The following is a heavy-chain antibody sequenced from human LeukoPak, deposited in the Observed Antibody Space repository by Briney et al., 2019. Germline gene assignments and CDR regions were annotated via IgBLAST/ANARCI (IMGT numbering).Heavy chain of an antibody. V-gene: IGHV1-8*03. CDR1: GYTFTSYD. J-gene: IGHJ6*03. CDR2: MNPNSGNT. Sequence: ASVKVSCKASGYTFTSYDINWVRQAPGQGLEWMGWMNPNSGNTGYAQKFQGRVTITRNTSISTAYMELSSLRSEDTAVYYCARQYSSYYYYYYMDVWGKGTTVTVSS. CDR3: ARQYSSYYYYYYMDV. D-gene: IGHD6-6*01.